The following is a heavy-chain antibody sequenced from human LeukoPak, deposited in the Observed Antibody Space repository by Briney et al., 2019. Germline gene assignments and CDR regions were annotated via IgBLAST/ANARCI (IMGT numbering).Heavy chain of an antibody. J-gene: IGHJ4*02. D-gene: IGHD6-13*01. CDR2: INTGNGNT. CDR1: GYIFTSYP. Sequence: ASVKVSCKASGYIFTSYPIHWVRQAPGQRLEWMGWINTGNGNTKYSQRFEGRVTVTTDTSAAAAYMELSSLRSEDTAVYYCAREGWSSSYFDYWGQGTLVTVSS. V-gene: IGHV1-3*04. CDR3: AREGWSSSYFDY.